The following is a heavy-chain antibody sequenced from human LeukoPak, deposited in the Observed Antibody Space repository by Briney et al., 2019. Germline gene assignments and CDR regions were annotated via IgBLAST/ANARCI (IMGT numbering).Heavy chain of an antibody. Sequence: GGSLRLSCAASGFTFSDYYMSWIRQAPGKGLEWXXXXSSSGSTIYYADSVKGRFTISRDNAKNSLYLQMNSLRAEDTAVYYCARTQGSIAARYFDYWGQGTLVTVSS. D-gene: IGHD6-6*01. V-gene: IGHV3-11*01. CDR2: XSSSGSTI. CDR3: ARTQGSIAARYFDY. J-gene: IGHJ4*02. CDR1: GFTFSDYY.